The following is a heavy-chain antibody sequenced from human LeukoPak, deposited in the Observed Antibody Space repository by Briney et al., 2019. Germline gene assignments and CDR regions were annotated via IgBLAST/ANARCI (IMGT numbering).Heavy chain of an antibody. D-gene: IGHD3-22*01. Sequence: SETLSLTCTVSGGSISSYYWSWIRQPPGKGLEWIGYIYYSGSTNYNPSLKSRVTISVDTSKNQFSLKLSSVTAADTAVYYCARDRGDSSGPNHDLAFCGQGTLVTVSS. CDR1: GGSISSYY. CDR3: ARDRGDSSGPNHDLAF. V-gene: IGHV4-59*01. CDR2: IYYSGST. J-gene: IGHJ4*02.